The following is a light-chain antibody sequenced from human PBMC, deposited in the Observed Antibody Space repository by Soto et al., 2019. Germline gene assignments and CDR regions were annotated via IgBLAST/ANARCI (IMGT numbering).Light chain of an antibody. CDR3: LQYDTYWT. V-gene: IGKV1-5*03. J-gene: IGKJ1*01. CDR2: KAS. CDR1: QSISNW. Sequence: DIQMTQSPSTLSASVGDRVTITCRASQSISNWLAWYQQKPRKAPKLLIFKASSLESGVPSRFSGSGSGTEFTITISRLQPDDFATYYCLQYDTYWTFGQGTKVEIK.